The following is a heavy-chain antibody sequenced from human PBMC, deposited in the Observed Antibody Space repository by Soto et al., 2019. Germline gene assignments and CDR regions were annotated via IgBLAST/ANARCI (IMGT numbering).Heavy chain of an antibody. V-gene: IGHV3-13*01. CDR2: IGTAGDT. Sequence: EVQLVESGGGLVQPGGSLRLSCAASGFTFSSYDMHWVRQATGKGLEWVSAIGTAGDTYYPGSVKGRFTISRENAKNSLYLQMNSLRAGDTAVYYCARSPTPGSYYGMDVWGQGTTVTVSS. J-gene: IGHJ6*02. CDR1: GFTFSSYD. D-gene: IGHD3-10*01. CDR3: ARSPTPGSYYGMDV.